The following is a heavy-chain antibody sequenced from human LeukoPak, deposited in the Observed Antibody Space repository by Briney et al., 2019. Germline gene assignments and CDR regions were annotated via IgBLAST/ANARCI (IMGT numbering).Heavy chain of an antibody. CDR2: INPNSGGT. CDR1: GYTFTGYY. CDR3: ARQRGYCSSTSCERHAFDI. D-gene: IGHD2-2*01. V-gene: IGHV1-2*02. Sequence: ASVKVSCKASGYTFTGYYMHWVRQAPGQGLEWMGWINPNSGGTNYAQKFQGRVTMTRDTSISTAYMELSRLRSDDTAVYYCARQRGYCSSTSCERHAFDIWGQGTMVTVSS. J-gene: IGHJ3*02.